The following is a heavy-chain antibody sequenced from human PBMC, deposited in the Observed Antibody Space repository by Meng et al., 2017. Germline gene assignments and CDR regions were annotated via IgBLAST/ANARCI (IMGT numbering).Heavy chain of an antibody. Sequence: GESLKISCAASGFTFSSYWMSWVRQAPGKGLEWVANIKKDGSEKYYVDSVKGRFTISRDNAKNSLYLQMISLRAEDTAVYYCARGRQDYDSLTGYYTKFDYWGQGTLVTVSS. CDR2: IKKDGSEK. CDR1: GFTFSSYW. J-gene: IGHJ4*02. D-gene: IGHD3-9*01. CDR3: ARGRQDYDSLTGYYTKFDY. V-gene: IGHV3-7*01.